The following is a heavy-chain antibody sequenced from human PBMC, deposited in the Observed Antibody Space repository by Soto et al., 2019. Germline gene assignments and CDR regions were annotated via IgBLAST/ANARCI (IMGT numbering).Heavy chain of an antibody. J-gene: IGHJ3*02. V-gene: IGHV3-53*02. CDR3: AREAAGFDI. CDR1: GFTVSGDH. CDR2: IYYGGTT. Sequence: EMQLVETGGGFVQPGGSLRLSCAVSGFTVSGDHMSWVRQPPGKGLEWVSVIYYGGTTYYADSVQGRFTISRDNSKNTLYLQMNDLRADDTAVYYCAREAAGFDIWGQGTSVTVSS. D-gene: IGHD6-13*01.